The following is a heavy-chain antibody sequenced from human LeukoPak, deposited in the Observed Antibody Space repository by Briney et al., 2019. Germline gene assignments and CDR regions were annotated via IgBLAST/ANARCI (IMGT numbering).Heavy chain of an antibody. J-gene: IGHJ6*02. V-gene: IGHV1-2*06. CDR2: INPNSGGT. CDR1: GYTFTGYY. CDR3: ARDELWNGYYSVNYNYYGMDV. D-gene: IGHD3-3*01. Sequence: ASVKVSCKASGYTFTGYYMHWVRQAPGQGLEWMGRINPNSGGTNYAQKFQGRVTMTRDTSISTAYMELSRLTSDDTAVYYWARDELWNGYYSVNYNYYGMDVWGQGTTVTVSS.